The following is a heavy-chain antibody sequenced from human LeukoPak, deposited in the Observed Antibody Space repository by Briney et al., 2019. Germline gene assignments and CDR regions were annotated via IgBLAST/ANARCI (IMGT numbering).Heavy chain of an antibody. CDR1: GFTFGDYA. Sequence: PGRSLRLSCTASGFTFGDYAMSWVRQAPGKGLEWVGFFRSKAYGGTTEYAASVKRRFTISRDDSKSIAYLQMNSLKTEDTAVYYCTRNPYCSSTSCSHSYFDYWGQGTLVTVSS. CDR3: TRNPYCSSTSCSHSYFDY. V-gene: IGHV3-49*04. D-gene: IGHD2-2*01. J-gene: IGHJ4*02. CDR2: FRSKAYGGTT.